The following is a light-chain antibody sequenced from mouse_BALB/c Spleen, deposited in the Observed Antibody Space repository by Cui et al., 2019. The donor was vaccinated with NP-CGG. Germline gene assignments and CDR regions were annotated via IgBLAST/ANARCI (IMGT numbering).Light chain of an antibody. Sequence: QAVVPQESDLTTPPGETVTLTCRSSTGAVTTSNYANWVQEKPDHLFTGLIGGTKNRAPGVPARFSGSLIGDKAALTITGAQTEDEAIYFCALWYSNHWVFGGGTKLTVL. CDR1: TGAVTTSNY. V-gene: IGLV1*01. CDR3: ALWYSNHWV. J-gene: IGLJ1*01. CDR2: GTK.